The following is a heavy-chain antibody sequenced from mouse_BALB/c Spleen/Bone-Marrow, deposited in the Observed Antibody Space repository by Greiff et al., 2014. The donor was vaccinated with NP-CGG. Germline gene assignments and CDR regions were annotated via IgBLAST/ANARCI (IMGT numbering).Heavy chain of an antibody. Sequence: QVQLQQPGAELARPGASVKLSCKASGYTFTSYWMQWVKQRPGQGLEWIGAIYPGDGDTRYTQEFKGKATLTADKSSSTAYMQLSSLASEDSAVYYCARGDYDYDDWFAYWGQGTLVTVSA. CDR3: ARGDYDYDDWFAY. J-gene: IGHJ3*01. CDR2: IYPGDGDT. CDR1: GYTFTSYW. D-gene: IGHD2-4*01. V-gene: IGHV1-87*01.